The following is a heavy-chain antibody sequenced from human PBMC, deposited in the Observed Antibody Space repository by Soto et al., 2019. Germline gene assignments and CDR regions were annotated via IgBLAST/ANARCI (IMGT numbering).Heavy chain of an antibody. D-gene: IGHD6-13*01. CDR1: GFSFSSYA. Sequence: GGSLRLSCAASGFSFSSYAMHWARQAPGKGLEWVAVISYDGSNTYYADSVKGRITISRDSSKNMVYLQMNSLRAEDTAVYYCARAPPRGIAAPGTWGSGMDVWGQGTTVTVSS. CDR2: ISYDGSNT. V-gene: IGHV3-30-3*01. J-gene: IGHJ6*02. CDR3: ARAPPRGIAAPGTWGSGMDV.